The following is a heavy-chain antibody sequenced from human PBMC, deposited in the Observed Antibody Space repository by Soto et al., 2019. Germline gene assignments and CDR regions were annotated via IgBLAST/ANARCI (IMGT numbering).Heavy chain of an antibody. J-gene: IGHJ6*03. CDR2: ISSSGSTI. V-gene: IGHV3-11*01. Sequence: GGSLRLSCAASGFTFSDYYMSWIRQAPGKGLEWVSYISSSGSTIYYADSVKGRFTISRDNAKNSLYLQMNSLRAEDTAVYYCAREHITIFGVVSNYYYYYYMDVWGKGTTVTVSS. CDR3: AREHITIFGVVSNYYYYYYMDV. D-gene: IGHD3-3*01. CDR1: GFTFSDYY.